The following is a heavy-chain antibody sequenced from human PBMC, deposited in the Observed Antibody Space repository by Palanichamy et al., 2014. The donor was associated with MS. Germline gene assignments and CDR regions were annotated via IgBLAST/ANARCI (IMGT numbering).Heavy chain of an antibody. CDR1: GFTFSSYE. J-gene: IGHJ4*02. D-gene: IGHD3-9*01. CDR2: ISSSGTTI. CDR3: ARDLRYGY. V-gene: IGHV3-48*03. Sequence: EVQLVESGGNLVQPGGSLRLSCAASGFTFSSYEMNWVRQAPGKGLEWVSCISSSGTTIYYSDSVKGRFTISRDNAKNSLYLQMNSLRAEDTAVYYCARDLRYGYWGQGTVVTVSS.